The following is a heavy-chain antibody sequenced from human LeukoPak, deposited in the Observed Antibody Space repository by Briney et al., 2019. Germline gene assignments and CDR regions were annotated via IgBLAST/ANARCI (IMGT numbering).Heavy chain of an antibody. CDR2: ISGSGGST. D-gene: IGHD3-3*01. Sequence: PGGSLRLSCAASGFTVSSNYMSWVRQAPGKGLEWVSAISGSGGSTYYADSVKGRFTISRDNSKNTLYLQMNSLRAEDTAVYYCAKIGVTIFAPIGYWGQGTLVTVSS. CDR3: AKIGVTIFAPIGY. V-gene: IGHV3-23*01. CDR1: GFTVSSNY. J-gene: IGHJ4*02.